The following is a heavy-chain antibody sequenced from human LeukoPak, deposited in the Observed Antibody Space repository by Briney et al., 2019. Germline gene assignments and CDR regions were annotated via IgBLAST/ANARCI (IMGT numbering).Heavy chain of an antibody. V-gene: IGHV3-53*01. D-gene: IGHD2-21*01. CDR3: AKDFRIGYSAHFDY. Sequence: QPGGSLRLSCAASGFTVDSNYLSWVRQAPEKGLEFVSGIYENGGTTYYADSVKGRFSISRDNSKNTLYLQMDSLRGEDTAVYYCAKDFRIGYSAHFDYWGQGALVTVSS. CDR1: GFTVDSNY. J-gene: IGHJ4*02. CDR2: IYENGGTT.